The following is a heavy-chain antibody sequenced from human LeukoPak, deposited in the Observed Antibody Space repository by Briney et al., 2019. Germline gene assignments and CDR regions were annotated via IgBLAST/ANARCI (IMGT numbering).Heavy chain of an antibody. J-gene: IGHJ4*02. D-gene: IGHD2-15*01. CDR2: INHSGST. Sequence: TSETLSLTCAVYGGSFSGYYWSWIRQPPGKGLEWIGEINHSGSTNYNPSLKSRVTISVDTSKNQFSLKLSSVTAADTAVYYCARGSLRYCSGGSCYSTKSGFDYWGQGTLVTVSS. CDR1: GGSFSGYY. V-gene: IGHV4-34*01. CDR3: ARGSLRYCSGGSCYSTKSGFDY.